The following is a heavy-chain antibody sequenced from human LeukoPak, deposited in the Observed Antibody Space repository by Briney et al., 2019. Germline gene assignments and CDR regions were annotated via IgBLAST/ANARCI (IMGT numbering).Heavy chain of an antibody. CDR1: GYSFTSQG. Sequence: GESLKISCKGSGYSFTSQGIGWVRQMPGKGLEWMGIIYPVDSDTKYSPSFQGQVTISADKSISTAYLQWSSLKASDTAIYYCARWMFYYGSGVFHYHGMDVWGQGTTVTVSS. J-gene: IGHJ6*02. CDR3: ARWMFYYGSGVFHYHGMDV. D-gene: IGHD3-10*01. CDR2: IYPVDSDT. V-gene: IGHV5-51*01.